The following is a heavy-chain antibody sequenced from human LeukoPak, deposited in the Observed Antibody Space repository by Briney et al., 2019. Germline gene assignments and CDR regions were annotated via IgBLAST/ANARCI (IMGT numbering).Heavy chain of an antibody. CDR3: TRYNNDHFDY. CDR2: IAYDGSRA. CDR1: GFTFGGYG. J-gene: IGHJ4*02. Sequence: GGSMRLSCAGSGFTFGGYGMHWFRQTPGKGLEWVAVIAYDGSRAFYADSVKGRFTISRDNSKNTMSVQMDDLRAEDTAVYYCTRYNNDHFDYWGQGTLVTVSS. D-gene: IGHD1-14*01. V-gene: IGHV3-33*01.